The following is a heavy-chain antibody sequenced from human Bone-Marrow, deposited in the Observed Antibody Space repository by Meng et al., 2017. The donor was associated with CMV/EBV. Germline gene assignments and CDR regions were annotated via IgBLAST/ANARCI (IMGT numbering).Heavy chain of an antibody. V-gene: IGHV4-61*01. CDR1: GGSVSSGSYY. CDR2: IYYSGST. CDR3: ARAPIVVVPAAIIGGWFDP. D-gene: IGHD2-2*01. Sequence: SETLSLTCTVSGGSVSSGSYYWSWIRQPPGKGLEWIGYIYYSGSTNYNPSLKSRVTISVDTSKNQFSLKLSSVTAADTAVYYCARAPIVVVPAAIIGGWFDPWGQGTLVIVSS. J-gene: IGHJ5*02.